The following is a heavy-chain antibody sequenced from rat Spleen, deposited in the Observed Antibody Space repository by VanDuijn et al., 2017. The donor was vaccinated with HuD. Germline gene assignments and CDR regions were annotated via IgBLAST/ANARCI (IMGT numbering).Heavy chain of an antibody. V-gene: IGHV5-29*01. Sequence: EVQLVESGGGLVQPGRSLKLSCAASGFTYSNYVMAWVSQAPTKGLEWVATISYDGSSTYYRDSVKGRFTISRNNAKSTLYLQMDSLRSEDTATYYCTRHFSPADYYSSFPVLYWGQGTLVTVSS. CDR2: ISYDGSST. J-gene: IGHJ3*01. CDR3: TRHFSPADYYSSFPVLY. CDR1: GFTYSNYV. D-gene: IGHD1-2*01.